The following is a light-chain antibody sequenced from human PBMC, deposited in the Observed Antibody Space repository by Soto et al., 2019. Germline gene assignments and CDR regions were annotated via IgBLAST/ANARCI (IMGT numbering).Light chain of an antibody. Sequence: DIQMTQSPSTLSASVGDKVTITCRASQSISSWLAWYQQKPGKAPKLLIYKASTLESGVPSNFSGSGSETEFTLTISGLQPGDSATYYCQQYNSYSPTFGQGAKVAIK. CDR3: QQYNSYSPT. J-gene: IGKJ1*01. CDR2: KAS. V-gene: IGKV1-5*03. CDR1: QSISSW.